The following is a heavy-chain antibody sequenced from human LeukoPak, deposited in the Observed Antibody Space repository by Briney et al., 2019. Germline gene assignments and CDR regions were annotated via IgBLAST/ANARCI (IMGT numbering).Heavy chain of an antibody. CDR1: GFTFSSYA. J-gene: IGHJ4*02. D-gene: IGHD6-6*01. Sequence: GGSLRLSCAASGFTFSSYAMSRVRQAPGKGLEWVSAISGSGGSTYYADSVKGRFTISRDNSKNTLYLQMNSLRAEDTAVYYCAKDVGSSSVFDYWGQGTLVTVSS. CDR2: ISGSGGST. V-gene: IGHV3-23*01. CDR3: AKDVGSSSVFDY.